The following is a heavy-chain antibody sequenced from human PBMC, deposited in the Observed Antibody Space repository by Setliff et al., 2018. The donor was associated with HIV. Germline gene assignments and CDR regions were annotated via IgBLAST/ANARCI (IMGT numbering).Heavy chain of an antibody. J-gene: IGHJ3*02. CDR3: ARPRVGDDAFNI. V-gene: IGHV4-4*09. CDR2: IHSSGST. CDR1: GGSISSYY. Sequence: SETLSLTCTISGGSISSYYWSWIRQPPGKGLEWIGNIHSSGSTNYNPSLKSRVTISLDTSKNQFSLKLTSVTAADTAVYFCARPRVGDDAFNIWSQGTLVTVSS.